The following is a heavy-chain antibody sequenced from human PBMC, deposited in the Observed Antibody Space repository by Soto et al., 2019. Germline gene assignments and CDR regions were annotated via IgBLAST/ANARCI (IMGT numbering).Heavy chain of an antibody. V-gene: IGHV4-30-4*01. CDR2: IYYSGSS. CDR3: ARGSEHPEYCSGGSCYSWHWFDP. CDR1: GGSISSGDYY. J-gene: IGHJ5*02. Sequence: TLYLTCTVSGGSISSGDYYWSWIRQPPGKGLAWIGYIYYSGSSYYNPSLKSRVTISVDTSKCQFSLKLSSVTAADKAVYYCARGSEHPEYCSGGSCYSWHWFDPWGKGTLVTV. D-gene: IGHD2-15*01.